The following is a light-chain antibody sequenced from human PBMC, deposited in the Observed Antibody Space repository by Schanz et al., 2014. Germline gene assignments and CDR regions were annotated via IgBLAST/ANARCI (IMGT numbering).Light chain of an antibody. CDR2: DVS. CDR3: TQYGTQ. CDR1: SSDVGGYNY. Sequence: QSALTQPPSASGSPGQSVTISCTGTSSDVGGYNYVSWYQQHPGKAPKLLIYDVSSRPSGVSDRFSGSKAGNTASLTISGLQPDDEADYSATQYGTQFGGGTKVTVL. V-gene: IGLV2-8*01. J-gene: IGLJ2*01.